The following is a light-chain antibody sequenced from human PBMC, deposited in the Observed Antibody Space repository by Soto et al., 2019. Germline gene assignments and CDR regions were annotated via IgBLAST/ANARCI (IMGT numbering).Light chain of an antibody. J-gene: IGKJ5*01. V-gene: IGKV2-29*03. CDR2: EVS. CDR3: VQSTHRPPT. CDR1: QSLLHITGETF. Sequence: DVVMTQTPLSLSVAPGQPASISCKSSQSLLHITGETFLFWYLQKPGQSPQLLISEVSTRVSGVPERFSGSGSGTDFTLEISRVETDDVGNYYCVQSTHRPPTLGQETRL.